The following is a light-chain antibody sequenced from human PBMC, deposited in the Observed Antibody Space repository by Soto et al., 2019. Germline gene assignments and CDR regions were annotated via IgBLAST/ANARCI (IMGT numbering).Light chain of an antibody. Sequence: EVVLTQSPGTLSLSPGERATLSCRASQTVSSQYLAWCQQRPGQAQRPITYGASTRANGIPARFSGSGSGTEFTLTISSLQSEDFAVYFCHQYNNWPEWTFGQGTKVDIK. CDR3: HQYNNWPEWT. J-gene: IGKJ1*01. CDR1: QTVSSQY. V-gene: IGKV3-15*01. CDR2: GAS.